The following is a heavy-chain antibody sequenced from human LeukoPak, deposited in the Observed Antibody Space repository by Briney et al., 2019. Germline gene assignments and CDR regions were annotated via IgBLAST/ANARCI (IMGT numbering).Heavy chain of an antibody. D-gene: IGHD3-22*01. Sequence: SETLSLTCTVSGGSISSGDYYWSWIRQPPGKGLEWIGYIYYSGSTYYNPSLKSRVTISVDTSKNQFSLKLSSATAADTAVYYCAREDSSGYYRLFDYWGQGTLVTVSS. V-gene: IGHV4-30-4*01. J-gene: IGHJ4*02. CDR3: AREDSSGYYRLFDY. CDR1: GGSISSGDYY. CDR2: IYYSGST.